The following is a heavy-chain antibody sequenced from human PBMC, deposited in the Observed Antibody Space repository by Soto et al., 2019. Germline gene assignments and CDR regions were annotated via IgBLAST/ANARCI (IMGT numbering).Heavy chain of an antibody. CDR3: AHHTIDPATNWCDP. CDR1: GFSLTTSGVG. D-gene: IGHD2-2*01. CDR2: IYWNNDK. Sequence: VSGPTLVNPTQTLTLTCTFSGFSLTTSGVGVGWIRQPPGKALEWLALIYWNNDKRYSPSLKGRFTITKDTSKKQVGLAMTTMDPVDTATYYCAHHTIDPATNWCDPWGPGALVTVSS. V-gene: IGHV2-5*01. J-gene: IGHJ5*02.